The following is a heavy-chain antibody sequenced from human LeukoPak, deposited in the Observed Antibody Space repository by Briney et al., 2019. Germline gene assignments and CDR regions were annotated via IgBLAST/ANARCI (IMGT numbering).Heavy chain of an antibody. D-gene: IGHD2-2*01. Sequence: GGSLRLSCGASGITFSSYWMSWARQAPGKGLEWVANIKQDGSEKYYVDSVKGRFTISRDNAKNSLYLQMNSLRAEDTAVYYCAREAGGSSHWGQGTLVTVSS. CDR2: IKQDGSEK. CDR3: AREAGGSSH. V-gene: IGHV3-7*01. CDR1: GITFSSYW. J-gene: IGHJ4*02.